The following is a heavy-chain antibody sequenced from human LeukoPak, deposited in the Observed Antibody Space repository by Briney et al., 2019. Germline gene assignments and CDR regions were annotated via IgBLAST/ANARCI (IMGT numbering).Heavy chain of an antibody. CDR2: INPNSGGT. V-gene: IGHV1-2*02. D-gene: IGHD2-21*02. J-gene: IGHJ4*02. CDR3: ARDLAGDLDY. CDR1: GYTFTSYD. Sequence: ASVKVSCKASGYTFTSYDINWVRQATGQGLEWMGWINPNSGGTNCAQKFQGRVTMTRDTSISTAYMELSRLRSDDTAVYYCARDLAGDLDYWGQGTLVTVSS.